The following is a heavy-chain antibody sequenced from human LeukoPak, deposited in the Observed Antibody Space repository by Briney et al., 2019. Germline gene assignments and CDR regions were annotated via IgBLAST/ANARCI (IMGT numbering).Heavy chain of an antibody. CDR1: GGSISSYY. CDR2: IYYSGST. D-gene: IGHD5-18*01. Sequence: PSETLSLTCTVSGGSISSYYWSWIRQPPGKGLEWIGNIYYSGSTNYNPSLKSRVTISVDTSKNQFSLKLSSVTAADTAVYYCARETASGYSYGYVSAFDIWGQGTMVTVSS. J-gene: IGHJ3*02. CDR3: ARETASGYSYGYVSAFDI. V-gene: IGHV4-59*01.